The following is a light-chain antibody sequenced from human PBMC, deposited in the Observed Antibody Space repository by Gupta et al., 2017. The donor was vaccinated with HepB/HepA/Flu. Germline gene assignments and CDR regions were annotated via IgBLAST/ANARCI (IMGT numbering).Light chain of an antibody. J-gene: IGLJ2*01. CDR3: CSYAGSNNFV. V-gene: IGLV2-8*01. CDR2: EVS. CDR1: SSDVGGYNF. Sequence: QSALTQPPSASGSPGPSVTNSCTGTSSDVGGYNFVSWFQQHPGKAPKLMIYEVSKRPSGVPDRFSGSKSGNTASLTVSGLQAEDEADYYCCSYAGSNNFVFGGGTKLTVL.